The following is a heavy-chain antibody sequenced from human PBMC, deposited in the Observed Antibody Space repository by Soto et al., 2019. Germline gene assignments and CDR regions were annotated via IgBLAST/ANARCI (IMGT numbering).Heavy chain of an antibody. Sequence: QVQLQESGPGLVKPSQTLSLTCTVSGGSISSGDYYWSWIRQPPGKGLEWIGYIYYSGSTYYNPSLNSRVTISVDTSKNQFSLKLSSVTAADTAVYYCARGDMSGSYYDWIFYWGQGTLVTVSS. D-gene: IGHD1-26*01. V-gene: IGHV4-30-4*01. CDR3: ARGDMSGSYYDWIFY. CDR2: IYYSGST. CDR1: GGSISSGDYY. J-gene: IGHJ4*02.